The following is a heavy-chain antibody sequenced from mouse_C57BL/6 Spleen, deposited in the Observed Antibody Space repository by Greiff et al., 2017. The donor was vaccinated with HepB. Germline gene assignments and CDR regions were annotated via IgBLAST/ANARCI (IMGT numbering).Heavy chain of an antibody. CDR3: ARLGYGNPFAY. Sequence: QVQLQQPGAELVRPGSSVKLSCKASGYTFTSYWMDWVKQRPGQGLEWIGNIYPSDSETHYNQKFKDKATLTVDKSSSTAYMQLSSLTSEDSAVYYCARLGYGNPFAYWGQGTLVTVSA. D-gene: IGHD2-10*02. CDR2: IYPSDSET. J-gene: IGHJ3*01. CDR1: GYTFTSYW. V-gene: IGHV1-61*01.